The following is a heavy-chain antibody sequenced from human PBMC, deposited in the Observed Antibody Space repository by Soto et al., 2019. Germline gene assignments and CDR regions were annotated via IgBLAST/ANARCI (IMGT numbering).Heavy chain of an antibody. CDR3: AREAAETVGDGYWCDP. CDR1: GGSFSGYY. V-gene: IGHV4-59*10. Sequence: QVQLQQWGAGLLKPSETLSLTCAVYGGSFSGYYWSWIRQSAGKGLEWIGRVYTSGSTDYNPSFMSRGTISLDTSRQQFSLKLRSVTAADTAVYYCAREAAETVGDGYWCDPWGQGTLVTVS. CDR2: VYTSGST. J-gene: IGHJ5*02. D-gene: IGHD6-25*01.